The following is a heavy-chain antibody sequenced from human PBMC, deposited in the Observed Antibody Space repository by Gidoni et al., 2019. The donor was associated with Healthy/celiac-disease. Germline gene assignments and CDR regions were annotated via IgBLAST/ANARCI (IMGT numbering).Heavy chain of an antibody. CDR1: GLTFSSYS. D-gene: IGHD3-22*01. J-gene: IGHJ3*02. Sequence: EVQLVESGGGLVKPGGSLRLSCAASGLTFSSYSLNWVRQAPGKGLEWVSSISSSSSYIYYADSVKGRFTISRDNAKNSLYLQMNRLRAEDTAVYCCARDRAYYYDSSGYRGDAFDIWGQGTMVTVSS. CDR3: ARDRAYYYDSSGYRGDAFDI. CDR2: ISSSSSYI. V-gene: IGHV3-21*01.